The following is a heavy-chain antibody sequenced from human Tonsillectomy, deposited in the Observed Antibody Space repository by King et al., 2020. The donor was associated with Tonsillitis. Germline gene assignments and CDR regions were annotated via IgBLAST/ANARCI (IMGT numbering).Heavy chain of an antibody. CDR2: IYWNDDK. Sequence: TLKESGPTLVKPPQTLTLTCTFSGFSLSTSGVGVGWIRQPPGKALEWLALIYWNDDKRYSPSLKSRLTITKDTSKNQVVLTMTNMDPVDTATYYCAHRRFLRVPTQAPGAFDIWGQGTMVTVSS. J-gene: IGHJ3*02. V-gene: IGHV2-5*01. CDR3: AHRRFLRVPTQAPGAFDI. CDR1: GFSLSTSGVG. D-gene: IGHD5-12*01.